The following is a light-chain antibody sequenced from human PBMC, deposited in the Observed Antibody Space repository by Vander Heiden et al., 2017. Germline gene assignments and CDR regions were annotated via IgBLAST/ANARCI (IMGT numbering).Light chain of an antibody. CDR1: QYISTY. CDR3: RQSYDTPRT. V-gene: IGKV1-39*01. J-gene: IGKJ4*01. Sequence: DIQMTQSPSSLSASVGDRATITCRASQYISTYLNWYQQKPGRAPKLLIYAASSLQSGVPSRFSGSGSGTDFTLTISRLQPEDFATYYCRQSYDTPRTFGGGTKVEIK. CDR2: AAS.